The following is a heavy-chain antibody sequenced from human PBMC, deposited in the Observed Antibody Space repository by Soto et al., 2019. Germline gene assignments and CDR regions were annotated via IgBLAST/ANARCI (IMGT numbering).Heavy chain of an antibody. CDR3: TKDRVPDGIYSFDY. J-gene: IGHJ4*02. CDR1: GFSFSDYS. Sequence: GGSLRLSCAASGFSFSDYSMNWVRQAPGKGQEWVSFIDLRGTTTYYRDSVKGHFTVLKDKSMNTVYLQMNSLTVEDAAVYYCTKDRVPDGIYSFDYWGQGALVTVSS. CDR2: IDLRGTTT. V-gene: IGHV3-23*03. D-gene: IGHD2-15*01.